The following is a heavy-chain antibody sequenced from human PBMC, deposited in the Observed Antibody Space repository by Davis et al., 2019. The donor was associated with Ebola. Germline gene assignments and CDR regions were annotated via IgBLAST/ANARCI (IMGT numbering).Heavy chain of an antibody. CDR2: FDPEDGET. J-gene: IGHJ6*02. CDR1: GYTLTELS. V-gene: IGHV1-24*01. D-gene: IGHD1-1*01. CDR3: ARETGTNYIYYYYGMDV. Sequence: ASVKVSCKVSGYTLTELSMHWVRQAPGKGLEWMGGFDPEDGETIYAQKFQGRVTMTEDTSTDTAYMELSSLRSDDTAVYYCARETGTNYIYYYYGMDVWGQGTTVTVSS.